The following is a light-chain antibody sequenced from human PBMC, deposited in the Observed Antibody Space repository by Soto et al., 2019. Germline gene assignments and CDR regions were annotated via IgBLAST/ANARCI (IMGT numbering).Light chain of an antibody. J-gene: IGLJ1*01. V-gene: IGLV1-44*01. CDR2: SNN. CDR1: SSNIGSNT. CDR3: SSYAGSNNGYV. Sequence: QSVLTQPPSASGTPGQRVTISCSGSSSNIGSNTVNWYQQLPGTAPKLLIYSNNQRPSGVPDRFSGSKSGTSASLAISGLQSEDEADYYCSSYAGSNNGYVFGTGTQLTVL.